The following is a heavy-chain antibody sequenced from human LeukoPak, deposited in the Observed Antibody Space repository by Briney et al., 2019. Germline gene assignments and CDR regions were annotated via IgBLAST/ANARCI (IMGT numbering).Heavy chain of an antibody. D-gene: IGHD3-22*01. CDR2: IRSSRNSI. J-gene: IGHJ4*02. CDR3: ARGKTYYYDSTAYPFDY. V-gene: IGHV3-21*04. CDR1: GFTVSSYN. Sequence: PGGSLRLSCAASGFTVSSYNMNWVRQAPGKGLEWISSIRSSRNSISYADSVKGRFTISRDNAKNSLHLQTNSLRAEDTAVYYCARGKTYYYDSTAYPFDYWGQGTLVSVSS.